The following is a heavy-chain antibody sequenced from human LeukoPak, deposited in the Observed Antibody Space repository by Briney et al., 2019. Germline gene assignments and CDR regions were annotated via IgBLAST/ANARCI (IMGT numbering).Heavy chain of an antibody. CDR2: ISGSGGST. V-gene: IGHV3-23*01. CDR1: GFTFSSYA. D-gene: IGHD3-10*01. J-gene: IGHJ4*02. Sequence: GGSLRLSCAASGFTFSSYAMSWVRQAPGKGLEWVSAISGSGGSTYYADSVKGRFTISRDDSKNTLYLQMNSLRAEDTAVYYCAKEKEIEWFGEPWSFDYWGQGTLVTVSS. CDR3: AKEKEIEWFGEPWSFDY.